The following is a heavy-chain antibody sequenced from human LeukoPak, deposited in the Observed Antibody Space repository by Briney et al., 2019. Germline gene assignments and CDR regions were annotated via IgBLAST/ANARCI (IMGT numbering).Heavy chain of an antibody. CDR2: IKQDGSEK. D-gene: IGHD3-16*02. CDR3: ASSRLSSSMDV. Sequence: GRSLRLSCAASGFTFSSYWMSWVRQAPGKGLEWVANIKQDGSEKYYVDSVKGRFTISRDNAKNSLYLQMNSLRAEDTAVYYCASSRLSSSMDVWGQGTTVTVSS. V-gene: IGHV3-7*01. J-gene: IGHJ6*02. CDR1: GFTFSSYW.